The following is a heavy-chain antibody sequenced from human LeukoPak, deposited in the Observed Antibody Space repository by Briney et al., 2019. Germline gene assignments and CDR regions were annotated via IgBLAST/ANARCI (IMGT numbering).Heavy chain of an antibody. J-gene: IGHJ4*02. CDR2: ISSSGSYI. V-gene: IGHV3-21*01. CDR1: GFTFSSDN. CDR3: AKTQMSYGSGSYLPDY. D-gene: IGHD3-10*01. Sequence: PGGSLRLSCAASGFTFSSDNMNWVRQAPGKGLEWVSSISSSGSYIYYADSVKGRFTISRDNDKNSLYLQINSLRAEDTAVYYCAKTQMSYGSGSYLPDYWGQGTLVTVSS.